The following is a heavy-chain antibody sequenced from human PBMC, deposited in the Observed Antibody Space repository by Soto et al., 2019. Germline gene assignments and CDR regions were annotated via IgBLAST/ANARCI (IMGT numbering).Heavy chain of an antibody. CDR2: ISGSNSYI. CDR3: ERGNWFGELFDS. D-gene: IGHD3-10*01. J-gene: IGHJ5*01. Sequence: EVQLVESGGGLVKPGGSLRLSCTASGFTFSSYTMNWVRQAPGKGLEWVSCISGSNSYIYYADSVKGRFTISRDNAKNSVYLHMNSLRAEDTGVFYCERGNWFGELFDSWGQGTLVTVAS. CDR1: GFTFSSYT. V-gene: IGHV3-21*01.